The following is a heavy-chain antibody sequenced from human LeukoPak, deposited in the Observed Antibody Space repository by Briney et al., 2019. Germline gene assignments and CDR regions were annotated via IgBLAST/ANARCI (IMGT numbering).Heavy chain of an antibody. CDR3: ARAGRIMITFGGVIVKPHYYGIDV. J-gene: IGHJ6*02. V-gene: IGHV1-18*01. CDR2: ISAYNGNT. D-gene: IGHD3-16*02. CDR1: GYTFTSYG. Sequence: ASVKVSCKASGYTFTSYGISWVRQAPGQGLEWMGWISAYNGNTNYAQKLQGRVTMTTDTSTSTAYMELRSLRSDITAVYYCARAGRIMITFGGVIVKPHYYGIDVWGQGTTVTVSS.